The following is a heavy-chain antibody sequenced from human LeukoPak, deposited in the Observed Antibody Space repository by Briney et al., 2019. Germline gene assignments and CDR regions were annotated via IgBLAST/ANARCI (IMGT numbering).Heavy chain of an antibody. V-gene: IGHV4-4*02. CDR3: ARIGIRYFDWTY. J-gene: IGHJ4*02. CDR2: IYHSGST. Sequence: PSGTLSLTCSVSGGSISSSNWWGWVRQPPGKGLEWIGEIYHSGSTNYNPSLKSRVTISVDKSKNQFSLKLSSVTAADTAVYYCARIGIRYFDWTYWGQGTLVTVSS. CDR1: GGSISSSNW. D-gene: IGHD3-9*01.